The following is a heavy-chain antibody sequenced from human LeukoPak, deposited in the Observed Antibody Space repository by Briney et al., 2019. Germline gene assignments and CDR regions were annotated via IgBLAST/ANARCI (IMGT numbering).Heavy chain of an antibody. CDR3: ARGAGYNYPYYFDY. V-gene: IGHV3-53*01. Sequence: GGSLRLSCAASGFTVSSNYTNWVRQAPGKGLEWVSVIYGGGNIYYADSVKGRLTISRGNSKNTLYLQMNSLRAEDTAVYYCARGAGYNYPYYFDYWGQGTLVTVSS. CDR2: IYGGGNI. CDR1: GFTVSSNY. D-gene: IGHD5-24*01. J-gene: IGHJ4*02.